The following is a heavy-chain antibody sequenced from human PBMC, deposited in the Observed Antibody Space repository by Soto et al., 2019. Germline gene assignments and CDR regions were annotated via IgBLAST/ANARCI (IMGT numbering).Heavy chain of an antibody. CDR2: IYYSGST. Sequence: SETLSLTCTVSGGSISSGDYYWSWIRQPPGKGLEWIGYIYYSGSTYYNPSLKSRVTISVDTSKNQFSLKLSSVTAADTAVYYCARGPSYFYYSSGYLGFDYWGQGTLVTVSS. D-gene: IGHD3-22*01. J-gene: IGHJ4*02. CDR3: ARGPSYFYYSSGYLGFDY. CDR1: GGSISSGDYY. V-gene: IGHV4-30-4*01.